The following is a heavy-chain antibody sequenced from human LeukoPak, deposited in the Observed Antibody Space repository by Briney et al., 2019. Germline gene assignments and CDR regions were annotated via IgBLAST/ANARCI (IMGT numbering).Heavy chain of an antibody. D-gene: IGHD1-26*01. CDR3: ARDRAGIVGVYFDY. J-gene: IGHJ4*02. V-gene: IGHV3-66*01. CDR1: GFTVSSNY. CDR2: IYSVGST. Sequence: GGSLRLSCAASGFTVSSNYMSWVRQAPGKGLEWVSVIYSVGSTYYADSVNGRFTISRDNSKNTLYLQMNSLRAEDTAVYYCARDRAGIVGVYFDYWGQGTLVTVSS.